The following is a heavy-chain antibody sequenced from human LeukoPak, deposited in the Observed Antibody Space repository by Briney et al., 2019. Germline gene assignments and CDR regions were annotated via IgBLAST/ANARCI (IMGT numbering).Heavy chain of an antibody. CDR2: ISGSGGST. CDR3: AKDWEEGYQLPSGIDY. CDR1: GFTFSSYA. J-gene: IGHJ4*02. D-gene: IGHD2-2*01. V-gene: IGHV3-23*01. Sequence: GGSLRLSCAASGFTFSSYAMSWVRQAPGKGLEWVSGISGSGGSTYYADSVKGRFTISRDNSKNTLYLQMNSLRAEDTAVYYCAKDWEEGYQLPSGIDYWGQGTLVTVSS.